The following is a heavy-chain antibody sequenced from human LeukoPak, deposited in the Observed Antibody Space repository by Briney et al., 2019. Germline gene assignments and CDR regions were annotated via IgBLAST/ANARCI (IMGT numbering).Heavy chain of an antibody. Sequence: PGGSLRLSCAASGFTFSSYDMNWGRQAPGKGLEWVSAISGSGGSTYYADSVKGRFTISRDNSKNTLYLQMNSLRAEDTAVYYCAKATIIQLWPWIFDYWGQGTLVTVSS. CDR1: GFTFSSYD. CDR2: ISGSGGST. V-gene: IGHV3-23*01. J-gene: IGHJ4*02. D-gene: IGHD5-18*01. CDR3: AKATIIQLWPWIFDY.